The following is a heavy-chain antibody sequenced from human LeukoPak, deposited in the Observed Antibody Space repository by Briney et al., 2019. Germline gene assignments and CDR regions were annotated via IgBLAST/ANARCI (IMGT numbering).Heavy chain of an antibody. D-gene: IGHD3-22*01. J-gene: IGHJ4*02. CDR3: ARVPPPFYDSSGYLSNYFDY. V-gene: IGHV4-59*12. CDR1: GGSISTFY. CDR2: LYHSAST. Sequence: SGTLSLTCTVSGGSISTFYWSWIRQPPGKGLEWIGYLYHSASTNYNPSLKSRVTISVDTSKKQFSLKLSSVTAADTAVYYCARVPPPFYDSSGYLSNYFDYWGQGTLVTVSS.